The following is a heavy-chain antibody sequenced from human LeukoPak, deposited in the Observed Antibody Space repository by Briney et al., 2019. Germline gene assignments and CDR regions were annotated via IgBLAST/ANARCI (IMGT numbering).Heavy chain of an antibody. V-gene: IGHV1-46*01. Sequence: ASAKVSCKASGYTFTSYYMHWVRQAPGQGLEWMGIINPSGGSTIYAQKFQGRVTMTRDTSTSTVYMELSSLRSEDTAVYYCARELIAVAGLGYYGMDVWGQGTTVTVSS. CDR3: ARELIAVAGLGYYGMDV. CDR1: GYTFTSYY. CDR2: INPSGGST. D-gene: IGHD6-19*01. J-gene: IGHJ6*02.